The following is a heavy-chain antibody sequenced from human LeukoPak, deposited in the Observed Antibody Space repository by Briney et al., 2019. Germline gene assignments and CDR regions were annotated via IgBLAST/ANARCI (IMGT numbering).Heavy chain of an antibody. J-gene: IGHJ4*02. Sequence: PGGSLRLSCAASGFTFSSYSMNWVRQAPGKGPEWVSSISSSSSYIYYADSVKGRFTISRDNAKNSLYLQMNSLRAEDTAVYYCAIDCSSTSCYAYWGQGTLVTVSS. CDR1: GFTFSSYS. V-gene: IGHV3-21*01. D-gene: IGHD2-2*01. CDR3: AIDCSSTSCYAY. CDR2: ISSSSSYI.